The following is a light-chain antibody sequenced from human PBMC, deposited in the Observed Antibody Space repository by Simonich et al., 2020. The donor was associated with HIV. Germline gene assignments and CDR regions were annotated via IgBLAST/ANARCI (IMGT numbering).Light chain of an antibody. V-gene: IGKV3-15*01. CDR1: PSISSN. Sequence: EIVITQSPATLSVSPGERATLSCRTSPSISSNLAWYQRKPGQVPRRLIYGAANRATAIPARFSGSGFGTEFTLTISSMQSEDFAVYYCQQYNNWPSPFTFGPGTKVDIK. CDR3: QQYNNWPSPFT. CDR2: GAA. J-gene: IGKJ3*01.